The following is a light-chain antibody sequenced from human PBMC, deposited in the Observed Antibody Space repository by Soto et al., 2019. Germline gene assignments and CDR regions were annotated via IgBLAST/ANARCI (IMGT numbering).Light chain of an antibody. CDR2: GNI. V-gene: IGLV1-40*01. CDR1: SSNIGAGYD. Sequence: QPVLTQPPSVSGAPGQRVTISCTGSSSNIGAGYDVHWYQQLPGTAPKLLIYGNINRPSGVPDRFSGSKSGTSASLAITGLQAEDEADYYCQSYDSSLSVWVFGGGTKLTVL. CDR3: QSYDSSLSVWV. J-gene: IGLJ3*02.